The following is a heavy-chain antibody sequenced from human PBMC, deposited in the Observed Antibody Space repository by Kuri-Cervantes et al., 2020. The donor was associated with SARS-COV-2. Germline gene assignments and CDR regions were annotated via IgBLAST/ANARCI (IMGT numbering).Heavy chain of an antibody. J-gene: IGHJ3*02. V-gene: IGHV1-2*02. CDR2: INPNSGGT. D-gene: IGHD2-15*01. CDR3: ARDQDIVVVVAITPGRGAFDI. Sequence: ASSKITCKASSETFTGCYMNWLRHAPGQGCEWMGWINPNSGGTNYAQKFQGRVTMTRDTSVSTAYMELSRLISDDTAVYYCARDQDIVVVVAITPGRGAFDIWGQGTMVTVSS. CDR1: SETFTGCY.